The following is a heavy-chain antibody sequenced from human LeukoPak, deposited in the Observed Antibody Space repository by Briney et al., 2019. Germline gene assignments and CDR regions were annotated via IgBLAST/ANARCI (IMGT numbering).Heavy chain of an antibody. D-gene: IGHD2-15*01. CDR3: ARALVVAATPGYWFDP. J-gene: IGHJ5*02. CDR2: MNPNSGNT. V-gene: IGHV1-8*01. CDR1: GYTFTSYD. Sequence: ASVKVSCKASGYTFTSYDINWVRQAPGQGLEWMGWMNPNSGNTGYAQKFQGRVTMTRNTSISTAYMELSSLRSEDTAVYYCARALVVAATPGYWFDPWGQGTLVTVSS.